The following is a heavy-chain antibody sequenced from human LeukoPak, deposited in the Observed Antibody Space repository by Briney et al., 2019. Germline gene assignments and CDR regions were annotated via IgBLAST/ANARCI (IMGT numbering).Heavy chain of an antibody. CDR3: ARAQYYYDSSGYNPWGFDY. D-gene: IGHD3-22*01. V-gene: IGHV4-39*07. Sequence: SETLSLTCTVSGGSISSSSYYWGWIRQPPGKGLEWIGSIYYSGNTYYNPSLKSRVTISVDTSKNQFSLKLSSVTAADTAVYYCARAQYYYDSSGYNPWGFDYWGQGTLVTVSS. CDR2: IYYSGNT. CDR1: GGSISSSSYY. J-gene: IGHJ4*02.